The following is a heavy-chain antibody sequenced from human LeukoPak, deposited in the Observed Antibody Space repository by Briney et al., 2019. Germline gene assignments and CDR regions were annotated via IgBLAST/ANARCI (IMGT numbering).Heavy chain of an antibody. CDR1: GYTLSDYY. D-gene: IGHD4-23*01. CDR3: ARAYDYGGKKDSFDV. CDR2: INPHSGGS. V-gene: IGHV1-2*02. J-gene: IGHJ3*01. Sequence: GLSVNVSCKASGYTLSDYYIHWVRQAPGQGPEWMGWINPHSGGSYFRQRFQGRVTMTRDTSISTAYMEVSRLRSDDTAVYYCARAYDYGGKKDSFDVWGQGTMVTVSS.